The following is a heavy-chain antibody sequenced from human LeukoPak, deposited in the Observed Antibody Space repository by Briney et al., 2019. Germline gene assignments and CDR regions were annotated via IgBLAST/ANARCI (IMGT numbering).Heavy chain of an antibody. CDR1: GGSFSGCY. V-gene: IGHV4-34*01. Sequence: SEALSLTCAVYGGSFSGCYWSWIRQPPGKGLEWIGEINHSGSTNYNPSLKSRVTISVDTSKNQFSLKLSSVTAADTAVYYCARGGYCSSTSCYGGRLDYWGQGTLVTVSS. CDR2: INHSGST. CDR3: ARGGYCSSTSCYGGRLDY. J-gene: IGHJ4*02. D-gene: IGHD2-2*01.